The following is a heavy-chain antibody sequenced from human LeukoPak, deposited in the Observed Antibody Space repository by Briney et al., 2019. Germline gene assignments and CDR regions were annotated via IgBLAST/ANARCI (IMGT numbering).Heavy chain of an antibody. D-gene: IGHD6-13*01. CDR3: ATDGTPSSSWYVSPYYYGMDV. J-gene: IGHJ6*02. V-gene: IGHV1-24*01. CDR2: FDPEDGET. Sequence: ASVKVSCKVSGYTLTELSMHWVRQAPGKGLEWMGGFDPEDGETIYAQEFQGRVTMTEDTSTDTAYMELSSLRSEDTAVYYCATDGTPSSSWYVSPYYYGMDVWGQGTTVTVSS. CDR1: GYTLTELS.